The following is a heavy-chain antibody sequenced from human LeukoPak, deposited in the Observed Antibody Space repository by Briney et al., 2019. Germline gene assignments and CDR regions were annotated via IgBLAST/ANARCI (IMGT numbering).Heavy chain of an antibody. CDR3: ARDDNYGIFVNVDY. J-gene: IGHJ4*02. D-gene: IGHD4-11*01. V-gene: IGHV1-46*01. CDR2: IKPSGDHT. Sequence: ASVKVSCKTSGYTFTSYNLHWVRQAPGQRLEWMGIIKPSGDHTNYAQKFQDRVTMTRDTSASTVYMELSSLKSEDTAVYYCARDDNYGIFVNVDYWGQGTLVTVSS. CDR1: GYTFTSYN.